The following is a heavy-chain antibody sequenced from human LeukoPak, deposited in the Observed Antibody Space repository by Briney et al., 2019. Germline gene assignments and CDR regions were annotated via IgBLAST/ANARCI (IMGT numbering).Heavy chain of an antibody. CDR1: GYTFTRYA. J-gene: IGHJ4*02. CDR2: INTKTGNP. Sequence: ALVKVSCKASGYTFTRYAINWVRQAPGQGLEWMGWINTKTGNPTYAQGFTGRFVFSLDISVNTAYLQINSLKAEDTAVYYCGRNEYSSSTDLEYWGQGTLVTVSS. V-gene: IGHV7-4-1*02. CDR3: GRNEYSSSTDLEY. D-gene: IGHD6-6*01.